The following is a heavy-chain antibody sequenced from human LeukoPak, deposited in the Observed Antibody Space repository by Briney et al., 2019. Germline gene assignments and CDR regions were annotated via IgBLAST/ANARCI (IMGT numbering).Heavy chain of an antibody. D-gene: IGHD6-6*01. CDR1: DGSISSYY. J-gene: IGHJ4*02. Sequence: SETLSLTCTVSDGSISSYYWSWIRQPAGKGLEWIGRIYTSGSTNYNPSLKSRVTMFVDMSKNQFSLRLSSVTAADTAVYYCARHRAYSSSSPFDYWGQGTLVTVSS. V-gene: IGHV4-4*07. CDR2: IYTSGST. CDR3: ARHRAYSSSSPFDY.